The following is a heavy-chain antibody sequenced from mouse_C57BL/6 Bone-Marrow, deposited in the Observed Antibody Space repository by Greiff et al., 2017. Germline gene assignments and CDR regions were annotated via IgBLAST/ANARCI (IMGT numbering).Heavy chain of an antibody. D-gene: IGHD2-4*01. V-gene: IGHV5-17*01. CDR3: ARGLRRYAMDY. J-gene: IGHJ4*01. CDR1: GFTFSDYG. CDR2: ISSGSSTI. Sequence: EVMLVESGGGLVKPGGSLKLSCAASGFTFSDYGMHWVRQAPEKGLEWVAYISSGSSTIYYADTVTGRFTISRDNAKNTLFLQMTSLRSEDTAMYYCARGLRRYAMDYWGQGTSVTVSS.